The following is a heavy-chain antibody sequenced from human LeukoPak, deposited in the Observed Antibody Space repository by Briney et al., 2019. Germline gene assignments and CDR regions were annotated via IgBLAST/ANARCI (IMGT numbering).Heavy chain of an antibody. Sequence: GESLKISRKGSGYSFTSYWIGWVRQMPGKGLEWMGIISPGDSDTRYSPSFQGQVTISADKSISTAYLQWSSLKASDTAMYYCARSRYRTDFDYWGQGTLVTVSS. V-gene: IGHV5-51*01. CDR3: ARSRYRTDFDY. CDR1: GYSFTSYW. D-gene: IGHD2-2*01. J-gene: IGHJ4*02. CDR2: ISPGDSDT.